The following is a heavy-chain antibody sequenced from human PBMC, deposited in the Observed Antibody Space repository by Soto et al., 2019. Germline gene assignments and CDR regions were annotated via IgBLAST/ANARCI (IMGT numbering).Heavy chain of an antibody. V-gene: IGHV3-53*01. D-gene: IGHD4-17*01. CDR1: GFTVSNNF. J-gene: IGHJ3*02. CDR3: GGVYGDYAFDAFDI. CDR2: IYSAGNT. Sequence: EVQLVESGGGFIQAGGSLRLSCAASGFTVSNNFMSWVRQAPGKGLEWVSFIYSAGNTYYADSVMGRFTISRDNSKNTLFLQMDRLGAEDTAVYYCGGVYGDYAFDAFDIWGQGTMVTVSS.